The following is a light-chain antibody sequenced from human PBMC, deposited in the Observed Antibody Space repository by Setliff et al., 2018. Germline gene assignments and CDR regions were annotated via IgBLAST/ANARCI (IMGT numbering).Light chain of an antibody. V-gene: IGLV2-8*01. Sequence: QSVLTQPASVSGSPGQSITISCTGTSSDVGGYNYVSWYQQHPGKAPKLMIYEVSKRPSGVPDRFSGSKPGNTASLTVSGLQAEDEADYYCSSYAGSNNPYVFGTGTKVTV. CDR3: SSYAGSNNPYV. CDR1: SSDVGGYNY. J-gene: IGLJ1*01. CDR2: EVS.